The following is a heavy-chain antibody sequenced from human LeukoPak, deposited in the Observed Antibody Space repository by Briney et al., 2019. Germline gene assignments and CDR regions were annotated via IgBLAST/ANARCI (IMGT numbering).Heavy chain of an antibody. V-gene: IGHV4-38-2*01. J-gene: IGHJ4*02. Sequence: KTSETLSLTCAVSGYSISTTYYWDWIRQPPGKGLEWIGSIYHSGSTYYTPSLKSRVTISVDTSKNQFSLKLRSVTAADTAMYYCAKTHYDFRSGFNFRFDYWGQGTLVTVSS. CDR3: AKTHYDFRSGFNFRFDY. CDR1: GYSISTTYY. CDR2: IYHSGST. D-gene: IGHD3-3*01.